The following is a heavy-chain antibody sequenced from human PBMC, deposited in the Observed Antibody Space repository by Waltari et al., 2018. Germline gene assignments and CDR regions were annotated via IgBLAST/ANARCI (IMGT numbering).Heavy chain of an antibody. Sequence: QVQLVESGGGVVQPGRSLRLSCAASGFTFSSYGMHWVRQAPGKGLEWVAVISYDGSNKYYADSVKGRFTISRDNSKNTLYLQMNSLRAEDTAVYYCAKDCQQWLVREYYFDYWGQGTLVTVSS. D-gene: IGHD6-19*01. CDR3: AKDCQQWLVREYYFDY. CDR1: GFTFSSYG. CDR2: ISYDGSNK. J-gene: IGHJ4*02. V-gene: IGHV3-30*18.